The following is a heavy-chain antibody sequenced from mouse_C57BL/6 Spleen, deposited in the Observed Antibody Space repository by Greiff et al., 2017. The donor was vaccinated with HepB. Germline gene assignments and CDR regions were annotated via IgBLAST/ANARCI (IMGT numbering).Heavy chain of an antibody. D-gene: IGHD2-3*01. CDR3: TSREDGYYDYYAMDY. Sequence: QVQLQQSGAELVRPGASVTLSCKASGYTFTDYEMHWVKQTPVHGLEWIGAIDPETGGTAYNQKFKGKAILTADKSSSTAYMELRSLTSADSAVFYCTSREDGYYDYYAMDYWGRGTSVTVSS. CDR1: GYTFTDYE. J-gene: IGHJ4*01. CDR2: IDPETGGT. V-gene: IGHV1-15*01.